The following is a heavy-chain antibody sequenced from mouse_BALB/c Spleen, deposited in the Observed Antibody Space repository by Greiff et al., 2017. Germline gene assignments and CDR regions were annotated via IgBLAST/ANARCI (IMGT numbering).Heavy chain of an antibody. CDR3: ARDRGLGMDY. Sequence: EVQLVESGGGLVKPGGSLKLSCAASGFTFSDYYMYWVRQTPEKRLEWVATISDGGSYTYYPDSVKGRFTISRDNAKNNLYLQMSSLKSEDTAMYYCARDRGLGMDYWGQGTSVTVSS. CDR2: ISDGGSYT. D-gene: IGHD4-1*01. CDR1: GFTFSDYY. J-gene: IGHJ4*01. V-gene: IGHV5-4*02.